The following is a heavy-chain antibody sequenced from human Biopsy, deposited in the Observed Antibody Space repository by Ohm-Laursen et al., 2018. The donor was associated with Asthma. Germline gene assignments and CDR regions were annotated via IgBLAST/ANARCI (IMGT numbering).Heavy chain of an antibody. Sequence: ASVKVSCKASGGTFRTYAFNWVRQAPGQGLEWMGGIIPMYGVPRVAQKFQGRVTITADESTSTAYMEMSSLRSEDTAVYYCARVDAIMISGDFYFYSGFDLWGQGTTVRVSS. CDR2: IIPMYGVP. J-gene: IGHJ6*02. D-gene: IGHD3-16*01. V-gene: IGHV1-69*13. CDR3: ARVDAIMISGDFYFYSGFDL. CDR1: GGTFRTYA.